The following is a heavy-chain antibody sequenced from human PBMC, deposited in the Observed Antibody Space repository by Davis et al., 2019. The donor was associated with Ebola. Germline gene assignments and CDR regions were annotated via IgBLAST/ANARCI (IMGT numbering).Heavy chain of an antibody. J-gene: IGHJ4*02. CDR3: ARRQSRYNWNSELDY. CDR2: VSAYNGHT. V-gene: IGHV1-18*01. D-gene: IGHD1-7*01. CDR1: GYTFTSYG. Sequence: ASVKVSCKASGYTFTSYGFNWVRQAPGQGLEWMGWVSAYNGHTIYEQKFQGRVTMTTETSTSTAYMELSSLRSEDTAVYYCARRQSRYNWNSELDYWGQGTLVTVSS.